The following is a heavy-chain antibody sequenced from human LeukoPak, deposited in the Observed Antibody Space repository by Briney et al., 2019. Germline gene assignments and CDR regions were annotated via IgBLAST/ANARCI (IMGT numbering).Heavy chain of an antibody. CDR2: INPDGSQR. CDR1: GFTFSNSY. J-gene: IGHJ3*02. CDR3: ARDPAYGALDI. D-gene: IGHD2-21*01. V-gene: IGHV3-7*01. Sequence: GFLRLSCEASGFTFSNSYMSWVRQAPGKGLGWVAIINPDGSQRSYVDSVKGRFAISRDNALNSLFLQMNSLSAEDTAVYYCARDPAYGALDIWGQGTTVTVSS.